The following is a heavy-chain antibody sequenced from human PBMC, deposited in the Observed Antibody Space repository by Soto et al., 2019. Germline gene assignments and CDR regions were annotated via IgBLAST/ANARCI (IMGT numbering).Heavy chain of an antibody. V-gene: IGHV4-38-2*01. Sequence: PSETMSLTCVVSDYSLTRGYYWGWIRQPPGKGLEWLGSVYHSGSTYYNPSLRSRVTISIDTSKTQFSLKLNSVTAADTAVYYCARLGFYYDSSSYDYWGQGILVTVSS. CDR1: DYSLTRGYY. D-gene: IGHD3-22*01. CDR2: VYHSGST. J-gene: IGHJ4*02. CDR3: ARLGFYYDSSSYDY.